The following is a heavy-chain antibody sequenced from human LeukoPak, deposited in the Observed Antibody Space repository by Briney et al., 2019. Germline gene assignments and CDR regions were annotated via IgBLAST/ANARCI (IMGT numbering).Heavy chain of an antibody. J-gene: IGHJ4*02. V-gene: IGHV3-21*01. CDR2: INRSSSYI. CDR3: ARTREWRWTEGGDY. Sequence: GGSLRLSCAASGFTFSSYSMNWVRQAPGKGLEWISSINRSSSYIYYADSVKGRFTISRDTAKNSLYLQVNSLRAEDTAVYYCARTREWRWTEGGDYWGQGTLVTVSS. CDR1: GFTFSSYS. D-gene: IGHD3-3*01.